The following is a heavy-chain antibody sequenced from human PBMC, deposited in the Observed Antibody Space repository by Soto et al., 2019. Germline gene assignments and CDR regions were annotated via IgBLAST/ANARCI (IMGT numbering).Heavy chain of an antibody. D-gene: IGHD2-2*01. J-gene: IGHJ4*02. V-gene: IGHV2-5*02. CDR2: IYWDDDE. CDR1: GFSLSTTAEG. CDR3: AHVSGSSADCYPNPYLDY. Sequence: QITLKESGPTLVKPTQTLTLTCTFSGFSLSTTAEGVGWIRQPPGKALEWLALIYWDDDERYSPSLKSRLNITKDTSKNQVVLTMTNVAPVDTATYYGAHVSGSSADCYPNPYLDYWGQGILVTVSS.